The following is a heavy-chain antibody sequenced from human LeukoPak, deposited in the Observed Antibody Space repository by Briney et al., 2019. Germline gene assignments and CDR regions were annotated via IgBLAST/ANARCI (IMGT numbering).Heavy chain of an antibody. J-gene: IGHJ4*02. CDR1: GFTFSSYA. CDR3: AKAEFLNYYDILTGYSNDY. CDR2: ISGSGGST. V-gene: IGHV3-23*01. Sequence: GGSLRLSCAASGFTFSSYAMSWVRQAPGKGLEWVSAISGSGGSTYYADSVKGRFTISRDNSKNTLHLQMNSLRAEDTAAYYCAKAEFLNYYDILTGYSNDYWGQGTLVTVSS. D-gene: IGHD3-9*01.